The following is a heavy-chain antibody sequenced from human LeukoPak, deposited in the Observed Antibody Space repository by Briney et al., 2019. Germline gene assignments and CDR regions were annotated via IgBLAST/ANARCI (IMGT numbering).Heavy chain of an antibody. CDR1: GGSISSGGYY. D-gene: IGHD2-21*01. CDR3: ARGSIVVVPEGHWFDH. J-gene: IGHJ5*02. V-gene: IGHV4-31*03. Sequence: SQTLSLTCTVSGGSISSGGYYWSWIRQHPGKGLEWIGYIYYSGSTYYNPSLKSRVTISVDTSKNQFSLKLSSVTAADTAVYYCARGSIVVVPEGHWFDHWGQGTLVTVSS. CDR2: IYYSGST.